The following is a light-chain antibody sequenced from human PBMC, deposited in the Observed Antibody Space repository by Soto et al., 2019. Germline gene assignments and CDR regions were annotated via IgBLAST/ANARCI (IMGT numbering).Light chain of an antibody. V-gene: IGKV3-15*01. Sequence: EIMMTQSPATVSVSPGERATLSCRASQSIRTNVAWYQQKPGQALRLLIYDASTRATGLSSRFSGSGSGTEFTLTISSLQSEDVAIYSCQQYNAWPPLTFGGGTRLEI. CDR2: DAS. CDR3: QQYNAWPPLT. J-gene: IGKJ4*01. CDR1: QSIRTN.